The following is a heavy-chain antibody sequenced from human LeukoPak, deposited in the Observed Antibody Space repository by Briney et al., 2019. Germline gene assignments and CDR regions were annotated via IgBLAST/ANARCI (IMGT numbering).Heavy chain of an antibody. V-gene: IGHV3-30*02. CDR3: ARARGVGELFFDS. D-gene: IGHD3-10*01. CDR1: GFTFSSYG. Sequence: GGSLRLSCAASGFTFSSYGMHWVRQAPGKGLEWMTFIRYDGGNKYYADSVKGRFTISRDNSKNTVYLQMNSLRDDDTAVYYCARARGVGELFFDSWGQGTLVTVSS. J-gene: IGHJ4*02. CDR2: IRYDGGNK.